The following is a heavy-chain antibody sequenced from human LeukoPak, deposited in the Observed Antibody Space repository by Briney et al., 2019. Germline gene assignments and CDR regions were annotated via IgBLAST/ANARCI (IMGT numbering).Heavy chain of an antibody. Sequence: PGRSLRLSCEASGFTFSDYYMSWIRQAPGKGLEWVSYISGSSSTIYYADSVKGRFTISRDNGKNTLYLQMNSLRAEDTAVYYCARGSTYYDSSGQVPFDYWGQGTLVTVSS. CDR3: ARGSTYYDSSGQVPFDY. CDR2: ISGSSSTI. V-gene: IGHV3-11*04. D-gene: IGHD3-22*01. CDR1: GFTFSDYY. J-gene: IGHJ4*02.